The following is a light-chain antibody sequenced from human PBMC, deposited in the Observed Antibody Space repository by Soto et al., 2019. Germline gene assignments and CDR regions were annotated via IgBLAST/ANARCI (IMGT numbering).Light chain of an antibody. CDR1: QSVSSY. CDR3: QKRSNWPHR. Sequence: EIVLTQSPATLSLSPVERATLSCRASQSVSSYLAWYQQQPGQAPRLLIYDASNRATGIPARFSGSGSGTDFTLTISSLEHEACAVYYCQKRSNWPHRFGQGTKLEIK. V-gene: IGKV3-11*01. CDR2: DAS. J-gene: IGKJ2*03.